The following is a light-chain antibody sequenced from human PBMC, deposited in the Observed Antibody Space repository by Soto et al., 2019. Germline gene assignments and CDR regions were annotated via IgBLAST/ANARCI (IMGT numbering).Light chain of an antibody. J-gene: IGKJ2*01. Sequence: EIVLTQSPATLSLSPGERATLSCRASQSVGDYLAWYQQKLGQAPRLLIYDASNMATGIPARFSGSGSGTDFTLTISSLEPEDFAVYYCQQRSDWPSFGQGTKLEIK. CDR3: QQRSDWPS. V-gene: IGKV3-11*01. CDR2: DAS. CDR1: QSVGDY.